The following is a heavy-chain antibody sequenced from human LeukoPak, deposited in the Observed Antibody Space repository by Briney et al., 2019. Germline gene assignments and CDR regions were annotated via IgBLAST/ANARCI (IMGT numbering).Heavy chain of an antibody. J-gene: IGHJ4*02. D-gene: IGHD6-19*01. CDR3: AKDRGSIAVAGIDY. CDR2: ISGTVGST. Sequence: GGSLRLSCAASGFTFSSYAMSWVRQAPGKGLEWVSAISGTVGSTYYADSVKGRFTISRDNSKNTLYLQMNSLRAEDTAVYYCAKDRGSIAVAGIDYWAREPWSPSPQ. V-gene: IGHV3-23*01. CDR1: GFTFSSYA.